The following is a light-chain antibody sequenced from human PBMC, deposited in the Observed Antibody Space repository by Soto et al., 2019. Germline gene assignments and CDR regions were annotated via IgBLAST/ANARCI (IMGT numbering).Light chain of an antibody. CDR3: SSFTSSSTV. CDR1: SSDVGGYNS. CDR2: DVS. J-gene: IGLJ1*01. V-gene: IGLV2-14*01. Sequence: QSALTQPASVSGSPGQSITISCTGTSSDVGGYNSVSWYQQHPGKAPKLMIYDVSYRPSGVSNRVSGSKSGNTASLTISGLQAEDEAEYYCSSFTSSSTVFGTGTKVTVL.